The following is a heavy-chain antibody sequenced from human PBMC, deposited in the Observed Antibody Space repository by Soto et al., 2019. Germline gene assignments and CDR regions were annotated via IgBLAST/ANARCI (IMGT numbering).Heavy chain of an antibody. J-gene: IGHJ5*02. CDR1: GFTFSSYA. V-gene: IGHV3-23*01. D-gene: IGHD1-26*01. CDR2: ISGSGGST. Sequence: EVQLLESGGGLVQPGGSLRLSCAASGFTFSSYAMSWVRQAPGKGLEWVSAISGSGGSTYYADSVKGRFTISRDNSKNTLYLQMNSLRAEDTAVYYCAKSRLKVGATTDWFDPWGQGSLVTVSS. CDR3: AKSRLKVGATTDWFDP.